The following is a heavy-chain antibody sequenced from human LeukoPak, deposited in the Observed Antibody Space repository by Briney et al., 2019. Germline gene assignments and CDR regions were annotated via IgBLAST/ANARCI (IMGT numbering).Heavy chain of an antibody. CDR1: GGTISSYY. V-gene: IGHV4-59*01. D-gene: IGHD3-22*01. J-gene: IGHJ5*02. CDR3: ARETIIVGRAEFGP. CDR2: IYYSGIT. Sequence: SETLSLTCTVSGGTISSYYWSWIRQPPGKGLEWIGYIYYSGITNYNPSLKSRVTISVDTSKNQFSLKLSSVTAADTAVYYCARETIIVGRAEFGPWGQGTLVTVSS.